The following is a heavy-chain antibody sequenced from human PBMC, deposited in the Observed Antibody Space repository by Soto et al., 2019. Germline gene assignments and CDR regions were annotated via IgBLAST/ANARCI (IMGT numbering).Heavy chain of an antibody. CDR3: ARGRYGDY. CDR1: GYGFTTYG. V-gene: IGHV1-18*01. D-gene: IGHD1-1*01. J-gene: IGHJ4*02. CDR2: ISAHNGNT. Sequence: QVHLVQSGAEVKKPGASVTVSCKGSGYGFTTYGITWVRQAPGQGLEWMAWISAHNGNTNYAQKLQGKVTVTRATSTSTADLELRSLRSDDTAVYYCARGRYGDYWGQGALLTVSS.